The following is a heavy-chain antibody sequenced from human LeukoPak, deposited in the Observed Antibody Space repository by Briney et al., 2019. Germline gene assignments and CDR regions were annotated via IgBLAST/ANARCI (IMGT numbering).Heavy chain of an antibody. CDR1: GFTVSSNY. CDR3: IYGYTLDF. D-gene: IGHD5-18*01. CDR2: IYSGGST. J-gene: IGHJ4*02. V-gene: IGHV3-53*01. Sequence: GGSLRLSCAASGFTVSSNYMNWVRQAPGKGLEWVSVIYSGGSTNYADSVKGRFTISRDNSKNTLYLQMNSLRAEDTAVYYCIYGYTLDFCGQGTLVTVSS.